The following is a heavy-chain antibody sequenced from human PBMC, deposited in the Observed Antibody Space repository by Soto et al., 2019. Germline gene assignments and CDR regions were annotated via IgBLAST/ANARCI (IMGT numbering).Heavy chain of an antibody. J-gene: IGHJ1*01. CDR3: ARGWGGYFQH. Sequence: QVQLQESGPGLVKPSQTLSLTCTVSGGSISSGGYYWSWIRQHPGKGLEWIGYIYYSGSTYYNPSLTSRVNISVDTSKNQLSLKLSSVTAADTAVYYCARGWGGYFQHWGQGTLVTVSS. CDR2: IYYSGST. V-gene: IGHV4-31*03. CDR1: GGSISSGGYY. D-gene: IGHD3-16*01.